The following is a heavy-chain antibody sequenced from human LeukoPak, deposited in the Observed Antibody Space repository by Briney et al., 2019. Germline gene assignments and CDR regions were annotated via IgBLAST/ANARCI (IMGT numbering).Heavy chain of an antibody. CDR3: ARVPSSGWSGKQMMKTELDY. J-gene: IGHJ4*02. V-gene: IGHV1-3*01. D-gene: IGHD6-19*01. CDR1: GYTFTSYA. Sequence: ASVKVSCKASGYTFTSYAMHWVRQAPGQRLEWMGWINAGNGNTKYSQKFQGRVTITRDTSASTAYMELSSLRSEDTAVYYCARVPSSGWSGKQMMKTELDYWGQGTLVTVSS. CDR2: INAGNGNT.